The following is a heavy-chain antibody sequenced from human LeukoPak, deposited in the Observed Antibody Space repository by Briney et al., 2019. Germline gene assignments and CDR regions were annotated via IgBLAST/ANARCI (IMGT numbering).Heavy chain of an antibody. CDR2: INQDGSEN. Sequence: GGSLRLSCAASGFTFSNYWMHWVRQAPGKGLEWVANINQDGSENSYVDSVKGRFTFSRDNAKNSLSLQMNSLRAEDTAVYYCARDDPANRNAFDIWGQGTMVTVSS. V-gene: IGHV3-7*01. J-gene: IGHJ3*02. CDR3: ARDDPANRNAFDI. CDR1: GFTFSNYW.